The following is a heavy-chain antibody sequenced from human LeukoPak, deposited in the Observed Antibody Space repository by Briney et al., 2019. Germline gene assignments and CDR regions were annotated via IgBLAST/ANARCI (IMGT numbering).Heavy chain of an antibody. V-gene: IGHV3-7*01. D-gene: IGHD2-15*01. Sequence: PGGSLRLSCAASGFTFSSYAMHWVRQAPGKGLEWVANIKEDGSEKNYVDSVKGRFTISRDNARNSLYLQMNSLRAEDTAVYYCARRGWQFDSWGQGTLVTVSS. CDR3: ARRGWQFDS. J-gene: IGHJ4*02. CDR2: IKEDGSEK. CDR1: GFTFSSYA.